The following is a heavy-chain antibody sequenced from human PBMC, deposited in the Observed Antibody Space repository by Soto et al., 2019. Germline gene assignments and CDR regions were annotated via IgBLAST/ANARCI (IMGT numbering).Heavy chain of an antibody. CDR1: GFTFSTDW. Sequence: EVQLVESGGGLVQPGVSLRLSCPALGFTFSTDWMHWVRQVPGKGLVWVSRINYDGSSTYYADSVKGRVTIPRDNTKHTQYLQMNRLRAKDTAVYSCASQVGNNYWGQGTPVTVSS. D-gene: IGHD1-26*01. V-gene: IGHV3-74*01. CDR3: ASQVGNNY. J-gene: IGHJ4*02. CDR2: INYDGSST.